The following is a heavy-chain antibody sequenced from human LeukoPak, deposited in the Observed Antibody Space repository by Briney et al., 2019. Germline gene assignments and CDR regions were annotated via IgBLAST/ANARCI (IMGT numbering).Heavy chain of an antibody. CDR1: GFTFATYS. CDR3: VKDRVPDSGWSFDV. Sequence: GGSLRLSCTTSGFTFATYSMSWVRQAPGQGLEWVASIFGSASKIYHADPVKGRFTVSRDNSKNTLYLQMNGLRVEDTALYYCVKDRVPDSGWSFDVWGRGTMVTVSA. D-gene: IGHD6-19*01. CDR2: IFGSASKI. J-gene: IGHJ3*01. V-gene: IGHV3-23*01.